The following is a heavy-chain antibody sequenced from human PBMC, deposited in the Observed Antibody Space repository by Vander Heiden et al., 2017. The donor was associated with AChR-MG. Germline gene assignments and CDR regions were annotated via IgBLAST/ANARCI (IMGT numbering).Heavy chain of an antibody. CDR1: GFTFSGYA. CDR2: ISGSGGST. CDR3: AKRPGRIAAAGNFDY. V-gene: IGHV3-23*01. J-gene: IGHJ4*02. D-gene: IGHD6-13*01. Sequence: EVQLLEPGGGLVQPGGSLRPPRAAAGFTFSGYAMGWVRQAPGKGLGWLSAISGSGGSTYYADSVKGRFTISRDNSKSTLYLQMSSLRAEDTAVYYCAKRPGRIAAAGNFDYWGQGTLVTVSS.